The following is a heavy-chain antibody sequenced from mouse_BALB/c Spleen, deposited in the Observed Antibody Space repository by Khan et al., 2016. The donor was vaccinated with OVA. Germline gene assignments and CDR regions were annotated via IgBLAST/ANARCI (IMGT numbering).Heavy chain of an antibody. J-gene: IGHJ1*01. CDR2: INPDSSTI. CDR3: ARLGYYGYFKV. V-gene: IGHV4-1*02. CDR1: GFDFSRYW. D-gene: IGHD2-2*01. Sequence: EVKLLESGGGLVQPGGSLKLSCAASGFDFSRYWMSWVRQAPGKGLEWIGEINPDSSTINYTPSLKDKFIISRDNAKNTLYLQMSKVRSEDTALYYCARLGYYGYFKVWGAGTTVTVSS.